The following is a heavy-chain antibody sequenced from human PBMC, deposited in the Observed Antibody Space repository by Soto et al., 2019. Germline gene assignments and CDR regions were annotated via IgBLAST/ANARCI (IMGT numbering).Heavy chain of an antibody. D-gene: IGHD6-19*01. CDR3: AGPLENIGWYVMDY. V-gene: IGHV3-11*01. CDR1: GFTFSDYY. Sequence: GGSLRLSCAASGFTFSDYYMSWIRQAPGKGLEWISYISSDGSTMYYAGSVKGRFTISRDNAKNALYLQMNSLRADDTAVYYCAGPLENIGWYVMDYWGQGTLVTVSS. J-gene: IGHJ4*02. CDR2: ISSDGSTM.